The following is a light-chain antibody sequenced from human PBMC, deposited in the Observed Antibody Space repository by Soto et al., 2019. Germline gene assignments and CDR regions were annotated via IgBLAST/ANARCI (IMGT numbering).Light chain of an antibody. CDR2: AAS. CDR3: QQYGTSPRT. J-gene: IGKJ1*01. Sequence: EIVLTQSPDTLSLSPGERATLSCRASQSLSSAYLVWYQQKPGQAPRLLMFAASSRATGTPDRFSGSGSGTDFTLIISRLEPEDFAVYYCQQYGTSPRTFGQGTKVEIK. V-gene: IGKV3-20*01. CDR1: QSLSSAY.